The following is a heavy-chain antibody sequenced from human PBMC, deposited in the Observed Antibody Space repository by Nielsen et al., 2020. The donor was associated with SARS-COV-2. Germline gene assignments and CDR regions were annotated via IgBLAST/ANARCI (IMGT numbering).Heavy chain of an antibody. CDR2: ISWNGGST. CDR1: GFTFDDYA. J-gene: IGHJ4*02. V-gene: IGHV3-9*01. Sequence: SLKISCAASGFTFDDYAMHWVRQAPGKGLEWVSGISWNGGSTGYADSVKGRFTISRDNAKNSLYLQMNSLRAEDTALYYCAKLGGSGSYYNDYWGQGTLVTVSS. D-gene: IGHD3-10*01. CDR3: AKLGGSGSYYNDY.